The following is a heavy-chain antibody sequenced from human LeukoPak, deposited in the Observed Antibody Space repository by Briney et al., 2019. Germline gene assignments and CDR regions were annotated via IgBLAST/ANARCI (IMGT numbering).Heavy chain of an antibody. V-gene: IGHV1-24*01. CDR2: FDPEDGET. J-gene: IGHJ6*02. CDR1: GYSLTELS. D-gene: IGHD5-18*01. CDR3: ARARDTAMLMGLDYYGMDV. Sequence: GASVKVSCKVSGYSLTELSMHWVRQAPGKGLEWMGGFDPEDGETIYAQKFQGRVTMTEDTSTDTAYMELSSLRSEDTAVYYCARARDTAMLMGLDYYGMDVWGQGTTVTVSS.